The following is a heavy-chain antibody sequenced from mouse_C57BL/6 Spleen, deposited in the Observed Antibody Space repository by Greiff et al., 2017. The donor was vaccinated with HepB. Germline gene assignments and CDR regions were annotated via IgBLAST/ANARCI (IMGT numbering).Heavy chain of an antibody. V-gene: IGHV5-12*01. CDR1: GFTFSDYY. J-gene: IGHJ1*03. CDR2: ISNGGGST. D-gene: IGHD4-1*01. CDR3: ARQITGYWYFDV. Sequence: EVKVVESGGGLVQPGGSLKLSCAASGFTFSDYYMYWVRQTPEKRLEWVAYISNGGGSTYYPDTVKGRFTISRDNAKNTLYLQMSRLKSEDTAMYYCARQITGYWYFDVWGTGTTVTVSS.